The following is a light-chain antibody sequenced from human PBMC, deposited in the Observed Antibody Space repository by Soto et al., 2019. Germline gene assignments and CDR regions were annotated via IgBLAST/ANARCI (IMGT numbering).Light chain of an antibody. CDR1: QSVSSR. Sequence: EIVMTQSPATLSVSPGERATLSCRASQSVSSRLAWYQQKPGQAPRLLIYGASTRATGIPARFSGSGSGTDFTLTISSLQSEDFAVYYCQSYNNWRSITFGQGTRLEIK. CDR3: QSYNNWRSIT. CDR2: GAS. V-gene: IGKV3D-15*01. J-gene: IGKJ5*01.